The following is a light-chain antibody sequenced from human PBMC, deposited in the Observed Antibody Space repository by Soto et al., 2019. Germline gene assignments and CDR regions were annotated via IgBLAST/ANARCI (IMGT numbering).Light chain of an antibody. CDR1: QGITNW. CDR2: AAS. V-gene: IGKV1-12*01. CDR3: QQPNSFPRP. Sequence: DIQMTQSPSSVSASVGDRVTITCRASQGITNWLAWYQQKPGKAPKLLIYAASGLPSGVPSRFSGSGSGTDFTLTSSSLQPEDFATYYCQQPNSFPRPCGGGTKVEIK. J-gene: IGKJ4*02.